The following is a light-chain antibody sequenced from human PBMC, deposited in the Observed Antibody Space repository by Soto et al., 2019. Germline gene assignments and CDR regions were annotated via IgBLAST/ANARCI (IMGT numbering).Light chain of an antibody. CDR2: DAS. J-gene: IGKJ2*01. CDR1: QGVSSY. V-gene: IGKV3-15*01. Sequence: EIVMTQSRAALSVSLGERVSLTCRASQGVSSYLAWYQQKPGQAPRLLISDASTRATDIPDRLSGSGSGTDFTLTISSLQSSDLAVYYCLQYSTWPPMYTFGQGTKLEIK. CDR3: LQYSTWPPMYT.